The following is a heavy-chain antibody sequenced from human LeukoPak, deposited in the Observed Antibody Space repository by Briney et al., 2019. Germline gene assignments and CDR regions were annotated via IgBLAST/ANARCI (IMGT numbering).Heavy chain of an antibody. J-gene: IGHJ4*02. CDR1: GGSISSYY. Sequence: PSETLSLTCTVSGGSISSYYWSWIRQPPGKGLEWIGYIYYSGSTNYNPSLKSRVTISVDTSKNQFSLKLSSVTAADTAVYCCARDPGGSGFGRPIDYWGQGTLVTVSS. V-gene: IGHV4-59*01. CDR2: IYYSGST. CDR3: ARDPGGSGFGRPIDY. D-gene: IGHD6-19*01.